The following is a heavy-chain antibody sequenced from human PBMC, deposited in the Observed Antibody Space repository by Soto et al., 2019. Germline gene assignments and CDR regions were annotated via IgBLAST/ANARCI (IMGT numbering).Heavy chain of an antibody. V-gene: IGHV1-18*01. D-gene: IGHD6-19*01. J-gene: IGHJ5*02. Sequence: GASVKVSCKASGYTFTSYGISWVRQAPGQGLEWMGWISAYNGNTNYAQKLQGRVTMTTDTSTSTAYMELRSLRSDDTAVYYCARTPPRLPPDEINGGWYEFDWFDPWGQETLVTVSS. CDR2: ISAYNGNT. CDR1: GYTFTSYG. CDR3: ARTPPRLPPDEINGGWYEFDWFDP.